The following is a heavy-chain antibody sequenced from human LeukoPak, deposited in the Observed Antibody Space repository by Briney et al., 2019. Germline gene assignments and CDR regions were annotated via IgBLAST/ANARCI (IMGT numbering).Heavy chain of an antibody. D-gene: IGHD6-6*01. CDR3: ARDGFDRSVAARPGGFHYYYYYYMDV. Sequence: ASVKVSCKASGYTFTSYDINWVRQATGQGLEWMGIINPSGGSTSYAQKFQGRVTMTRDTSTSTVYMELSSLRSEDTAVYYCARDGFDRSVAARPGGFHYYYYYYMDVWGKGTTVTVSS. CDR2: INPSGGST. CDR1: GYTFTSYD. V-gene: IGHV1-46*01. J-gene: IGHJ6*03.